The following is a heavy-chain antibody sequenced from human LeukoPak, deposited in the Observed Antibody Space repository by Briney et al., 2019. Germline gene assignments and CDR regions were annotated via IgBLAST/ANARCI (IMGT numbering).Heavy chain of an antibody. Sequence: SETLSLTCAVYGGSFSGYYWSWIRQPPGKGLEWIGEINHSGSTNYNPSLKSRVTISVDTSKNQFSLKLSSVTAAGTAVYYCASAGTEVGATSGYFDYWGQGTLVTVSS. CDR3: ASAGTEVGATSGYFDY. D-gene: IGHD1-26*01. J-gene: IGHJ4*02. CDR1: GGSFSGYY. V-gene: IGHV4-34*01. CDR2: INHSGST.